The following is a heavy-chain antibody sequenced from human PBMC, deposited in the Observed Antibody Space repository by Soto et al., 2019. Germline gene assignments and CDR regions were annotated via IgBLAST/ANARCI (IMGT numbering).Heavy chain of an antibody. CDR2: IYPGDSDT. Sequence: GESLKISCTGVGYAFTSYWIAWVRQMPGKGLEWVGIIYPGDSDTRYSPSFQGQVTISVDKSITTAYLQWSTLKASDTAMYYCARGYCTTTICDPWFDPWGQGTLVTVSS. D-gene: IGHD2-2*01. CDR3: ARGYCTTTICDPWFDP. V-gene: IGHV5-51*01. J-gene: IGHJ5*02. CDR1: GYAFTSYW.